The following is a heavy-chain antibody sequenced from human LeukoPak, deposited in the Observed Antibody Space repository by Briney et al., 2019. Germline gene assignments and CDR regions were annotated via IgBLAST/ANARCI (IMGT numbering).Heavy chain of an antibody. J-gene: IGHJ4*02. Sequence: GGSLRLSCAASGFTFSTYWMSWVRQAPGKGLEWVANINQDGSEKYYVDSVKGRFTISRDNAKNSLYLQMNSLRAEDTAVYYCTRHPDSSGWSPGVDYWGQGILLTLSS. CDR2: INQDGSEK. CDR3: TRHPDSSGWSPGVDY. V-gene: IGHV3-7*05. CDR1: GFTFSTYW. D-gene: IGHD6-19*01.